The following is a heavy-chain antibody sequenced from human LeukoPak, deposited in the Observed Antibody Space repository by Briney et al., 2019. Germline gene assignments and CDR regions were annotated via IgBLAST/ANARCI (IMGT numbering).Heavy chain of an antibody. D-gene: IGHD3-3*01. Sequence: PGGSLRLSCAASGFTFNTYGMHWVRQAPGQGLEWVAAIWFDGSVKHYSDAVKGRFTISRDNSLNTLYLQMNSLRVEDTAIYYCAKDTGVQFLEPAFWGLGTLVTVSS. CDR2: IWFDGSVK. J-gene: IGHJ4*02. V-gene: IGHV3-33*06. CDR1: GFTFNTYG. CDR3: AKDTGVQFLEPAF.